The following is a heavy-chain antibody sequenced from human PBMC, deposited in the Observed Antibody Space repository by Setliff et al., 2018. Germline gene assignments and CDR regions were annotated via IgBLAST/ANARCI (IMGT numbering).Heavy chain of an antibody. Sequence: ASVKVSCKVSGYTLTELSMHWVRQAPGKGLEWMGGFDPEDDETIYAQKFQGRVTMTEDTSTDTAYMELSSLRSEDTAVYYCATGVFFLGYCSSTSCQLDYWGQGTLVTVSS. V-gene: IGHV1-24*01. D-gene: IGHD2-2*01. CDR1: GYTLTELS. CDR2: FDPEDDET. J-gene: IGHJ4*02. CDR3: ATGVFFLGYCSSTSCQLDY.